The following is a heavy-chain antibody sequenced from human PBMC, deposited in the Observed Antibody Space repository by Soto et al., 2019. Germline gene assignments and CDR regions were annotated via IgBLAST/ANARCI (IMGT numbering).Heavy chain of an antibody. V-gene: IGHV4-61*01. Sequence: LSLAFSVVGCSVSSGYYYWSWSRQPPGKGLEWIGHVYFSGSTNYIPSLKSRLTMSVDTAKNQFSLKLNSVTAADTAVYYCARIPVDTYMIYWSDPWGQGTQVTVSS. CDR2: VYFSGST. CDR3: ARIPVDTYMIYWSDP. J-gene: IGHJ5*02. D-gene: IGHD3-16*01. CDR1: GCSVSSGYYY.